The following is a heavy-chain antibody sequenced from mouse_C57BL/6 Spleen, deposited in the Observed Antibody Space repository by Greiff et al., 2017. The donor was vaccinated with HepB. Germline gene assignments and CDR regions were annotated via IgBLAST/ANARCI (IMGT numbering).Heavy chain of an antibody. CDR3: ARVPSNYVGDWYFDV. CDR2: IDPEDGET. J-gene: IGHJ1*03. D-gene: IGHD2-5*01. CDR1: GFNIKDYY. Sequence: EVQRVESGAELVKPGASVKLSCTASGFNIKDYYMHWVKQRTEQGLEWIGRIDPEDGETKYAPKFQGKATITADTSSNTAYLQLSSLTSEDTAVYYCARVPSNYVGDWYFDVWGTGTTVTVSS. V-gene: IGHV14-2*01.